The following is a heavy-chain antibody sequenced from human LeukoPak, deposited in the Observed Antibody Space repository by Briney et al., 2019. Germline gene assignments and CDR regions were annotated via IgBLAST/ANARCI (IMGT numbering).Heavy chain of an antibody. V-gene: IGHV5-51*01. Sequence: GESLKIPCKGSRYSFTSYWIGWVRQMPGKGLEWMGIIYPDDSDTRYSPSFQGQVTISADKSISTAYLQWSSLKASDTALYYCALGRYYDFRRVDGVYGMDVWGQGTTVTVSS. CDR1: RYSFTSYW. CDR2: IYPDDSDT. J-gene: IGHJ6*02. CDR3: ALGRYYDFRRVDGVYGMDV. D-gene: IGHD3-3*01.